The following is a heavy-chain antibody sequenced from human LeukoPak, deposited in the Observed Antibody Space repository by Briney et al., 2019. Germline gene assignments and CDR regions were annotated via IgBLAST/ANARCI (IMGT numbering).Heavy chain of an antibody. CDR1: GVSLTDYY. CDR2: VSPDGYD. D-gene: IGHD2-8*01. J-gene: IGHJ5*02. CDR3: ARIRCVSGPEICYNH. V-gene: IGHV4-34*01. Sequence: PSETLSLTCAVSGVSLTDYYWSWIRQSPGKGPEWIGEVSPDGYDKYNPSLKSRVSISVDRSDNQLSLRLSSVTAADTAIYYCARIRCVSGPEICYNHWAQGSPVTVSS.